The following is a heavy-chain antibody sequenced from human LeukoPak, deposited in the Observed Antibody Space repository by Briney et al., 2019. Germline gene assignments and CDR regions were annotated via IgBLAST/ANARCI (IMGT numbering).Heavy chain of an antibody. Sequence: GGSLRLSCAASGFTFSSYGMHWVRQAPGKGLEWVSVIYSGGSTYYADSVKGRFTISRDNSKNTLYLQMNSLRAEDTAVYYCASSSVDIVATPDYWGQGTLVTVSS. J-gene: IGHJ4*02. D-gene: IGHD5-12*01. CDR3: ASSSVDIVATPDY. CDR2: IYSGGST. CDR1: GFTFSSYG. V-gene: IGHV3-66*01.